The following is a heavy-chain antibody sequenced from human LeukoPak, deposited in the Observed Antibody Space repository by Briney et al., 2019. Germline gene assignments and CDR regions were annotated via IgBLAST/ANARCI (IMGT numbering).Heavy chain of an antibody. CDR2: INHSGST. D-gene: IGHD4-17*01. CDR3: TRKATTGPTKAAFDV. V-gene: IGHV4-34*01. Sequence: PSETLSLTCAVYGGSFSGYYWSWIRQPPGKGLEWIGEINHSGSTNYNPSLKSRVAMSVDTSKNQFSLKLSSVTAVDTAVYYCTRKATTGPTKAAFDVWGQGTMVTVSS. J-gene: IGHJ3*01. CDR1: GGSFSGYY.